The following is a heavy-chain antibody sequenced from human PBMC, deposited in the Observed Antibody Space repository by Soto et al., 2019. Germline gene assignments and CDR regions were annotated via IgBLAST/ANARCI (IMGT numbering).Heavy chain of an antibody. V-gene: IGHV4-59*01. CDR1: GGSISGYS. J-gene: IGHJ4*02. D-gene: IGHD6-19*01. CDR2: IYSSGST. CDR3: ARRRAYSSGPLDS. Sequence: QVQLQESGPGLVKPSETLSLTCTVSGGSISGYSWSWIRQPPGKGLEWIGYIYSSGSTDYNPSLKSRVTISLDTPKNQFSLKLTSVTATDTAAYYCARRRAYSSGPLDSWGQGTLVTVSS.